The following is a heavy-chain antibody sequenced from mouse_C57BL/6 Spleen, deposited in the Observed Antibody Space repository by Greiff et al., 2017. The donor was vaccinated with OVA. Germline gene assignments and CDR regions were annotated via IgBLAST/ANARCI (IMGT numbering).Heavy chain of an antibody. CDR3: AREGITTVGGYFDY. CDR2: IHPNSGST. Sequence: QVQLKQPGAELVKPGASVKLSCKASGYTFTSYWMHWVKQRPGQGLEWIGMIHPNSGSTNYNEKFKSKATLTVDKSSSTAYMQLSSLTSEDSAVYYCAREGITTVGGYFDYWGQGTTLTVSS. V-gene: IGHV1-64*01. D-gene: IGHD1-1*01. CDR1: GYTFTSYW. J-gene: IGHJ2*01.